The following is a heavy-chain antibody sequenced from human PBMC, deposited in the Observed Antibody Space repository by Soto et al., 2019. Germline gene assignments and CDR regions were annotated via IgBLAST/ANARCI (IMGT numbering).Heavy chain of an antibody. J-gene: IGHJ6*02. D-gene: IGHD5-12*01. Sequence: ASVKVSCKASGDTFTTNYLHCVRQAPGQGLEWMGWISTYNGDTNYAQTFQGRVTMTTDTSTSTVHMEVRSLRSDDTAVYYCAREGVATYYYYGMDVWGQGTPVTVSS. V-gene: IGHV1-18*04. CDR3: AREGVATYYYYGMDV. CDR2: ISTYNGDT. CDR1: GDTFTTNY.